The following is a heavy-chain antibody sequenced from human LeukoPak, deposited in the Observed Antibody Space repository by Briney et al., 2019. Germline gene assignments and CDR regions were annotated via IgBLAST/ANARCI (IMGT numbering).Heavy chain of an antibody. CDR1: GFTFYDYD. CDR2: ISWNSGRI. V-gene: IGHV3-9*01. CDR3: AKESHGFDY. Sequence: GGSLRLSCAASGFTFYDYDIHWVRQAPGKGVEWVSGISWNSGRIVYADSVKGRFTIYRDNAKNSLYLQMKSLRAEDTALYYCAKESHGFDYWGQGTLVTVSS. J-gene: IGHJ4*02.